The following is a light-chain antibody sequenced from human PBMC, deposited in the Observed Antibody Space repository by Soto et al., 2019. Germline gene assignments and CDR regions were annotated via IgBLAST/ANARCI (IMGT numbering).Light chain of an antibody. CDR1: SSNIGAGYD. V-gene: IGLV1-40*01. J-gene: IGLJ2*01. CDR3: QSYDSSLSGSGVT. Sequence: QLVLTQPPSVSGAPGQRVTISCTGSSSNIGAGYDVHWYQQLPGTAPKLLIFDNNNRPSGVPDRFSGSKYGTSASLAITGLQAEDEADYYCQSYDSSLSGSGVTFGGGTKLTVL. CDR2: DNN.